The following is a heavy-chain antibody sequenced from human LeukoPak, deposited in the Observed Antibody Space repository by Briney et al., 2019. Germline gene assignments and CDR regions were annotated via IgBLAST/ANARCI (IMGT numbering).Heavy chain of an antibody. V-gene: IGHV3-21*01. J-gene: IGHJ5*02. CDR3: ARDPLRGVNDWFDP. Sequence: GGSLRLSCAASGFTFSSYSMNWVRQAPGKGLEWVSSISSSSSYIYYADSVKGRFTISRDNAKNSLYLQMNSLRAEDTAVYYCARDPLRGVNDWFDPWGQGTLVTVSS. D-gene: IGHD3-10*01. CDR1: GFTFSSYS. CDR2: ISSSSSYI.